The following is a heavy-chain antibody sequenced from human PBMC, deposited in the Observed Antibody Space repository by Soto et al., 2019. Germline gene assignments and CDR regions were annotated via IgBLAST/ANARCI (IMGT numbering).Heavy chain of an antibody. CDR1: GGSISSGGYY. J-gene: IGHJ5*02. V-gene: IGHV4-31*03. CDR2: IYYSGST. Sequence: QVQLQESGPGLVKPSQTLSLTCTVSGGSISSGGYYWSWIRQHPGKGLEWIGYIYYSGSTYYNPSLKSRVTISVDTSKNHFSLKLSSVTAADTSVYYCARAPTDDILTGYYGNWFDPWGQGTMVIVSS. D-gene: IGHD3-9*01. CDR3: ARAPTDDILTGYYGNWFDP.